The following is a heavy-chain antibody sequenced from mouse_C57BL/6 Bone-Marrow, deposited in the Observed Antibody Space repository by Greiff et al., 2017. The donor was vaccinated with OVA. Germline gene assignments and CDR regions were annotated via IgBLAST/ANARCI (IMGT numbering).Heavy chain of an antibody. CDR3: ARAIYYDCDVRFAY. V-gene: IGHV1-55*01. D-gene: IGHD2-4*01. CDR2: IYPGSGST. Sequence: QVQLQQPGAELVKPGASVKMSCKASGYTFTSYWITWVKQRPGQGLEWIGDIYPGSGSTNYNEKFKSKATLTVDTSSSTAYMQLSSLTSEDSAVYYCARAIYYDCDVRFAYWGQGTLVTVSA. J-gene: IGHJ3*01. CDR1: GYTFTSYW.